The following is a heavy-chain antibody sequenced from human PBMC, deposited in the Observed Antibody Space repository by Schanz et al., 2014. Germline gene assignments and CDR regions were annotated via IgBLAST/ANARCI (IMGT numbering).Heavy chain of an antibody. CDR2: INAANGNT. CDR3: ARELRLEYYFDY. D-gene: IGHD4-17*01. Sequence: QVQLVQSGAEVKKPGASVKVSCKASGYSFISHAIHWVRQAPGQRLEWMGWINAANGNTRYSQKFQGRVTITRDTSASTAYMELRSLRSDDTAMYYCARELRLEYYFDYWGQGTLVTVSS. J-gene: IGHJ4*02. CDR1: GYSFISHA. V-gene: IGHV1-3*01.